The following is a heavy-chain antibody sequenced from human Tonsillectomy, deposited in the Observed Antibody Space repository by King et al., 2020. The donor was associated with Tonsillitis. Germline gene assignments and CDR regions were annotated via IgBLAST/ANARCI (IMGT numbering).Heavy chain of an antibody. D-gene: IGHD3-10*01. V-gene: IGHV3-30*02. Sequence: VQLVESGGGVVQPGGSLRLSRTASGFTFSSYGMYWVRQAPGKGLEWVAFIPYDGRNKYYADSVKGRFTISRDNSKNTLYVQINSLRAEDTAVYYCAKDSSYYGSGLDYWGQGTLVTVSS. J-gene: IGHJ4*02. CDR3: AKDSSYYGSGLDY. CDR1: GFTFSSYG. CDR2: IPYDGRNK.